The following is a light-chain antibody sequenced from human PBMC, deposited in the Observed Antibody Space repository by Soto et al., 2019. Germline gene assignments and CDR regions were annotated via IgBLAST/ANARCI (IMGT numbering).Light chain of an antibody. CDR1: NIGSKS. CDR2: YDS. Sequence: SYELTQPPSVSVAPGKTARITCGGNNIGSKSVHWYQHKPGQAPVLVIYYDSDRPSGIPERFSGSNSGNTATLTISRVEAGDEADYYCQSYDSSLSGAVFGGGTQLTVL. CDR3: QSYDSSLSGAV. J-gene: IGLJ7*01. V-gene: IGLV3-21*01.